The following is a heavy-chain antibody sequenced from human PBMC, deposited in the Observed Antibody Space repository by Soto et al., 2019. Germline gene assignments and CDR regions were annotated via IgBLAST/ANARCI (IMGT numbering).Heavy chain of an antibody. J-gene: IGHJ4*02. CDR1: GFTVSTNY. D-gene: IGHD3-22*01. CDR3: ARDSYDSSGYSTPFDY. CDR2: IYSGGST. V-gene: IGHV3-53*01. Sequence: GGSLRLSCAASGFTVSTNYMSWVRQAPGKGLEWVSVIYSGGSTYYADSVKGRFTISRDNSKNTLYLQMNSLRAEDTAVYYCARDSYDSSGYSTPFDYWGQGTLVTVSS.